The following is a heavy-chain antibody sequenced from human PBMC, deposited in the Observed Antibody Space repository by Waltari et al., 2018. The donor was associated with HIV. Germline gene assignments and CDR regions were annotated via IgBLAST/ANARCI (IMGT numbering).Heavy chain of an antibody. CDR3: ARGGYYYDISGYYHY. J-gene: IGHJ4*02. CDR1: GFTFRNFA. V-gene: IGHV3-33*01. D-gene: IGHD3-22*01. Sequence: QVPLVESGGGVVQPGRSLRLSCAASGFTFRNFAMHWVRQAPGKGLEVVAVIWYVGENKYHADSVRGRLTISRDNSKNTLYLQMNSLRVEDTAVYYCARGGYYYDISGYYHYWGQGTLFTVSS. CDR2: IWYVGENK.